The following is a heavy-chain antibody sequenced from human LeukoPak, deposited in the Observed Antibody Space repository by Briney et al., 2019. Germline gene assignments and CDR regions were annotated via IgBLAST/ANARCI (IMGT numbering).Heavy chain of an antibody. D-gene: IGHD3-3*01. CDR3: ARDTYYDFWSGPTLYMDV. CDR1: GGSISSYY. Sequence: SETLSLTCTVSGGSISSYYWSWIRQPPGKGLEWIGYIYYSGSTNYNPSLKSRVTISVDTSKNQFSLKLSSVTAADTAVYYCARDTYYDFWSGPTLYMDVWGKGTTVTVSS. V-gene: IGHV4-59*01. CDR2: IYYSGST. J-gene: IGHJ6*03.